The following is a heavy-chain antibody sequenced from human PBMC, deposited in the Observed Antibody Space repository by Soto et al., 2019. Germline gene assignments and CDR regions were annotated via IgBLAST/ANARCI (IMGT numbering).Heavy chain of an antibody. CDR2: IYWDDDK. Sequence: QITLKESGPTLVKPTQTLTLTCTVSGFSLNTYGVGVGWIRQPPGKALEWLAIIYWDDDKRYSPSLKSTLTITKDTSKNQVVLTMTNMDPVDTVTYYCARALGSWGAYYFDYWGQGTLVTVSS. CDR1: GFSLNTYGVG. V-gene: IGHV2-5*02. CDR3: ARALGSWGAYYFDY. J-gene: IGHJ4*02. D-gene: IGHD3-16*01.